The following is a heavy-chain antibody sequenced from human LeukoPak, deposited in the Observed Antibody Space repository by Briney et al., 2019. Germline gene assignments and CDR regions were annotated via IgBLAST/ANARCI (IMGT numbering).Heavy chain of an antibody. D-gene: IGHD2-15*01. CDR1: GDSVSSNSAA. V-gene: IGHV6-1*01. CDR2: TYYRSKWYN. J-gene: IGHJ5*02. CDR3: ARLVVVAATPGENWFDP. Sequence: SQTLSLTCAISGDSVSSNSAAWNWIRQSPSRGLEWLGRTYYRSKWYNDYAVSVKSRITINPDTSKNQFSLQLNSVTPEDTAVYYCARLVVVAATPGENWFDPWGQGTLVTVSS.